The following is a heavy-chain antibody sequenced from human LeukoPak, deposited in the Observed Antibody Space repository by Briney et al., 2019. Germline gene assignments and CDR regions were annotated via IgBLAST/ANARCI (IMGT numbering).Heavy chain of an antibody. CDR3: ASRTVNFSYYYYMDV. J-gene: IGHJ6*03. V-gene: IGHV3-30*01. CDR2: ISYDGSNK. CDR1: GFTFSSYA. Sequence: GSLRLSCAASGFTFSSYAMHWVRQAPGKGLEWVAVISYDGSNKYYADSVKGRFTISRDNSKNTLYLQMNSLRAEDTAVYYCASRTVNFSYYYYMDVWGKGTTVTVSS. D-gene: IGHD4-17*01.